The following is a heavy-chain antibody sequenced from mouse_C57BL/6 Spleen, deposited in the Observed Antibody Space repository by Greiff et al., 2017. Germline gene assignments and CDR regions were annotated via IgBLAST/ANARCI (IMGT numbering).Heavy chain of an antibody. CDR2: IYPGSGNT. Sequence: QVQLQQSGAELVRPGASVKLSCKASGYTFTDYYINWVKQRPGQGLEWIARIYPGSGNTYYNEKFKGKATLTAEKSSSTAYLQLSSLTSEDSAVYFCARSGIYETYFDYWGQGTTLTVSS. J-gene: IGHJ2*01. D-gene: IGHD6-1*01. V-gene: IGHV1-76*01. CDR3: ARSGIYETYFDY. CDR1: GYTFTDYY.